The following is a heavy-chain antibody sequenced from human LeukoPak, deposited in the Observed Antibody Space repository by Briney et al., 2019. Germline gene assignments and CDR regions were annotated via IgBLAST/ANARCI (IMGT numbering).Heavy chain of an antibody. CDR1: GYTFTSYD. CDR2: MNPNSGNT. Sequence: ASVKVSCKASGYTFTSYDINWVRQATGQGLEWMGWMNPNSGNTGYAQKFQGRVTITRNTSISTAYMELRSLRCDDTAVYYCARSSGSYRNDAFDIWGQGTMVTVSS. D-gene: IGHD1-26*01. V-gene: IGHV1-8*03. J-gene: IGHJ3*02. CDR3: ARSSGSYRNDAFDI.